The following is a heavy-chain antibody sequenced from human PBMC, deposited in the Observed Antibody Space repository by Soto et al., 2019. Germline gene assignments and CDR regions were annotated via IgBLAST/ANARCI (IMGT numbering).Heavy chain of an antibody. CDR1: GFTFKNYG. D-gene: IGHD3-22*01. CDR3: ARLDSSGYYDFDY. V-gene: IGHV3-23*01. Sequence: GGSLRLSCGASGFTFKNYGMTWVRQAPGKGLEWVSGIRGSDDTTYYADSVKGRFTISRDNSKNTLYLQMTSLRDADTAAYYCARLDSSGYYDFDYWGQGTLVTVSS. J-gene: IGHJ4*02. CDR2: IRGSDDTT.